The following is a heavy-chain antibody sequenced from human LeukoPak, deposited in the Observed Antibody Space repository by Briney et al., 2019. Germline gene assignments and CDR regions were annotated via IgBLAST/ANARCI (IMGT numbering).Heavy chain of an antibody. CDR1: GYTFTNYW. Sequence: GEALKISCKASGYTFTNYWIGWVRQLPGKGLEWMGIIYPGDSDTRYSPSFRGQVIISADKSIRTAYLQWTSLKASDTAMYYCARHTGEGSHFQHWGQGSLVTVSS. CDR2: IYPGDSDT. D-gene: IGHD3-16*01. CDR3: ARHTGEGSHFQH. V-gene: IGHV5-51*01. J-gene: IGHJ1*01.